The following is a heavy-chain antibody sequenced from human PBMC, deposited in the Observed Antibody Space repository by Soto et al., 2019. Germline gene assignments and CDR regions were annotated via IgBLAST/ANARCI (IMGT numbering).Heavy chain of an antibody. J-gene: IGHJ5*02. Sequence: QVQLQQWGAGLLKPSETLSLTCAVYGGSFSGYYWSWIRQPPGKGLEWIGEINHSGSTNYNPSLRSRVTISGDTSKNQFSLKLSSVTAADTAVYYCARERLPGYSSPWSQGTLVTVSS. CDR2: INHSGST. CDR3: ARERLPGYSSP. D-gene: IGHD6-19*01. CDR1: GGSFSGYY. V-gene: IGHV4-34*01.